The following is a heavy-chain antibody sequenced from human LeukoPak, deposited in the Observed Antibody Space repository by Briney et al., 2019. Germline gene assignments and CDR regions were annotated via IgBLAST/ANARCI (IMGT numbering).Heavy chain of an antibody. J-gene: IGHJ4*02. D-gene: IGHD3-22*01. Sequence: PGGSLRLSCAASGFTFSSYAMSWVRRAPGKGLEWVSAISGSGGSTYYADSVKGRFTISRDNSKNTLYLQMNSLRAEDTAVYYCASRRISSGYYYYFDDWGQGTLVTVSS. V-gene: IGHV3-23*01. CDR3: ASRRISSGYYYYFDD. CDR1: GFTFSSYA. CDR2: ISGSGGST.